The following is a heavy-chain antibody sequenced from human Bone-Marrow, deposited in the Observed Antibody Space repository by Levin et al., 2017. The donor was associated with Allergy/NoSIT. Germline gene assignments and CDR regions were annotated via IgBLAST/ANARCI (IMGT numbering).Heavy chain of an antibody. D-gene: IGHD2-2*01. J-gene: IGHJ5*02. CDR2: VYYTGGA. CDR1: GGSISNTTYH. CDR3: ARPHCSSTSGSTGWGGWFDP. Sequence: SETLSLTCAVSGGSISNTTYHWVWIRQPPGKGLEWIGNVYYTGGAHYTPSLKSRVTISVDTSKNQFSLKMTSVTATATATYYCARPHCSSTSGSTGWGGWFDPWGQGILVTVTS. V-gene: IGHV4-39*01.